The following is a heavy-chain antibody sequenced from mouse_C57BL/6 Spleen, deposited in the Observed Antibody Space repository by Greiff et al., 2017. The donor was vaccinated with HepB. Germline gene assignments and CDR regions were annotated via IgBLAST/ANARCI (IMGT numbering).Heavy chain of an antibody. CDR3: ASSDGYYDGKY. Sequence: EVQLQQSGPELVKPGASVKISCKASGYTFTDYYMNWVKQSHGKSLEWIGDINPNNGGTSYNQKFKGKATLTVVKSSSTAYMELRSLTSEDSAFYYCASSDGYYDGKYWGQRTTLTVSS. D-gene: IGHD2-3*01. J-gene: IGHJ2*01. CDR1: GYTFTDYY. CDR2: INPNNGGT. V-gene: IGHV1-26*01.